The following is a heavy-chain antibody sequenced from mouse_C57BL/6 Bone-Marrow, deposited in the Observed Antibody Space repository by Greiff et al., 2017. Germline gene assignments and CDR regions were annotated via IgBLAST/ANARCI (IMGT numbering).Heavy chain of an antibody. Sequence: EVQVVESGGGLVQPGGSMKLSCAASGFTFSDAWMDWVRQSPEKGLEWVAEIRNKANNHATYYAESVKGRFTISREDSKRSGYLQRNSLRAEDTGIYYCTTTVVAGAMDYWGQGTSVTVSS. CDR1: GFTFSDAW. CDR3: TTTVVAGAMDY. J-gene: IGHJ4*01. CDR2: IRNKANNHAT. V-gene: IGHV6-6*01. D-gene: IGHD1-1*01.